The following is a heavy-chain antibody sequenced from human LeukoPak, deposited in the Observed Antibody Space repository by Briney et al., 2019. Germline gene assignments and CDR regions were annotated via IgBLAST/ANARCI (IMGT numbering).Heavy chain of an antibody. J-gene: IGHJ4*02. CDR1: GFTFSSYA. CDR2: VSGSGGST. V-gene: IGHV3-23*01. Sequence: GGSLRLSCAASGFTFSSYAMSWVRQAPGKGLEWVSAVSGSGGSTYYADSVKGRFTISRDNSKNALYLQMNSLRAEDTAVYYCAKPYPLSTLRVYFDYWGQGTLVTVSS. D-gene: IGHD2/OR15-2a*01. CDR3: AKPYPLSTLRVYFDY.